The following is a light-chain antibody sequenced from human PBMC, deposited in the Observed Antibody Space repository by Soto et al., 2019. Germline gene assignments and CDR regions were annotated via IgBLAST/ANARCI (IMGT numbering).Light chain of an antibody. CDR3: QSYDDSLSAFV. CDR2: VNT. CDR1: SSNIGAIYG. J-gene: IGLJ1*01. V-gene: IGLV1-40*01. Sequence: QSALTQPPSVSGAPGHRVTISCTGSSSNIGAIYGVHWYQQLPGTAPKLLIYVNTNRPSGVPDRFSASKSGTSASLAITGLQAEDEADYYCQSYDDSLSAFVFGTGTKVTVL.